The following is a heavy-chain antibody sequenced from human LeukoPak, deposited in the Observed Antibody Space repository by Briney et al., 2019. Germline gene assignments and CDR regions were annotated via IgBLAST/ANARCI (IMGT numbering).Heavy chain of an antibody. V-gene: IGHV6-1*01. Sequence: SQTLSHTCAISGDSVSSNSAAWNWIRQSPSRGLEWLGRTYYRSKWYKYYGASVKSRITINPDTSKNQFSLQLNSVTPEDTAVYYCARGAAGTIDYWGQGTLVTVSS. CDR1: GDSVSSNSAA. CDR2: TYYRSKWYK. CDR3: ARGAAGTIDY. D-gene: IGHD6-13*01. J-gene: IGHJ4*02.